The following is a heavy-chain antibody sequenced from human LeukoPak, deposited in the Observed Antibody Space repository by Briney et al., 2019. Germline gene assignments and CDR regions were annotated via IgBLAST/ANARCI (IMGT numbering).Heavy chain of an antibody. V-gene: IGHV1-69*05. D-gene: IGHD3-3*01. CDR1: GGTFSSYA. CDR3: ATQYDFWSGYYTGINYYYMDV. J-gene: IGHJ6*03. CDR2: IIPIFGTA. Sequence: SVKVSCKASGGTFSSYAISWVRQAPGQGLEWMGRIIPIFGTANYAQKFQGRVTITTDESTSTAYMELSSLRSEDTAVYYCATQYDFWSGYYTGINYYYMDVWGKGTTVTVSS.